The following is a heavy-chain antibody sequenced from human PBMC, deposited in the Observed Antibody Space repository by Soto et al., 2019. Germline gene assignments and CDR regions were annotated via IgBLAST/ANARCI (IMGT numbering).Heavy chain of an antibody. Sequence: RLSCAASGFTFSSYEMNWVRQAPGKGLEWVSYISSSGSTIYYAGSVKGRFTISRDNAKNSLYLQMNSLRAEDTAVYYCARDPGIEAAPTNYGMDVWGQGTTVTVSS. CDR2: ISSSGSTI. CDR3: ARDPGIEAAPTNYGMDV. D-gene: IGHD6-13*01. J-gene: IGHJ6*02. V-gene: IGHV3-48*03. CDR1: GFTFSSYE.